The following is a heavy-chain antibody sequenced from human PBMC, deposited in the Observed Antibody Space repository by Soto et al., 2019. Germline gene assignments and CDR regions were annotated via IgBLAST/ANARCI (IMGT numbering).Heavy chain of an antibody. V-gene: IGHV3-72*01. CDR3: AGEDYDFWSGSYAFDI. Sequence: GGSLRLSCAASGFTFSDHYMDWVRQAPGKGLEWVGRTRNKANSYTTEYAASVKGRFTISRDDSKNSLYLQMNSLKTEDTAVYYCAGEDYDFWSGSYAFDIWGQGTMVTVAS. D-gene: IGHD3-3*01. J-gene: IGHJ3*02. CDR1: GFTFSDHY. CDR2: TRNKANSYTT.